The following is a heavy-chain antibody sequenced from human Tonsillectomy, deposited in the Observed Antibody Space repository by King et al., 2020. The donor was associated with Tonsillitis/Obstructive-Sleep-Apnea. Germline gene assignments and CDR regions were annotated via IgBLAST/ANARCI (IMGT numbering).Heavy chain of an antibody. CDR1: GFTFSNAW. V-gene: IGHV3-15*07. CDR3: TTDGYDYVWGSYDY. D-gene: IGHD3-16*01. J-gene: IGHJ4*02. CDR2: IKSKTDGGTT. Sequence: DVQLVESGGGLVKPGGSLRLSCTASGFTFSNAWMNWVRQAPGKGLEWVGRIKSKTDGGTTDYAAPVKGRFTISRDDSKNTLYLQMNSLKTEDTAVYYCTTDGYDYVWGSYDYWGQGTLVTVSS.